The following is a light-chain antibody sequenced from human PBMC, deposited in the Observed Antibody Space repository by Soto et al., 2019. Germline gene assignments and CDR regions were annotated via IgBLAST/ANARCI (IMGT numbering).Light chain of an antibody. V-gene: IGKV1-5*01. CDR1: QRISTW. Sequence: DVQMTHSPSTLSASVGDRVTITCRASQRISTWLAWYQQKPGKAPKARNDDVSSLESGAPSRCSGGGSGTEFTLTIRGLQPDDVATYYYQHYNSYWTFGQGTKVEI. CDR2: DVS. CDR3: QHYNSYWT. J-gene: IGKJ1*01.